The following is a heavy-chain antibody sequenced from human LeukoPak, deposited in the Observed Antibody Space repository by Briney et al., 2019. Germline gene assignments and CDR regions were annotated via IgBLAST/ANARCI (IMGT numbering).Heavy chain of an antibody. D-gene: IGHD3-22*01. Sequence: PSETLSLTCTVSGGSISSSSYYWGWIRQPPGKGLEWIGSIYYGGSTCYNPSLKSRVTISVDTSKNQFSLKLSSVTAADTAVYYCARTTVYYYDSSGYPVLGNFDYWGQGTLVTVSS. V-gene: IGHV4-39*01. CDR3: ARTTVYYYDSSGYPVLGNFDY. CDR2: IYYGGST. J-gene: IGHJ4*02. CDR1: GGSISSSSYY.